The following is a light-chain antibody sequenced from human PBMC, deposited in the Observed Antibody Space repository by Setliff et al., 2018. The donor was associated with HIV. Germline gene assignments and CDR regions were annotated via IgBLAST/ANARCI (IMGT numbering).Light chain of an antibody. Sequence: QSALTQPPSASGSPGQSVTISCTGTSSDVGGYNYVSWYQQHPGKAPKLMIYEVNQRPSGVPDRFSGSKSGNTASLTISGLQAEDEALYYCSSYSSTSTLIFGGGTKVTVL. J-gene: IGLJ2*01. V-gene: IGLV2-8*01. CDR2: EVN. CDR3: SSYSSTSTLI. CDR1: SSDVGGYNY.